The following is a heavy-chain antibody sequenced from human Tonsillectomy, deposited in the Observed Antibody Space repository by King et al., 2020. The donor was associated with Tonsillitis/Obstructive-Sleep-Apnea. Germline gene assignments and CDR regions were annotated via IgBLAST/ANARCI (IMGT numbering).Heavy chain of an antibody. CDR2: IYYSGST. J-gene: IGHJ4*02. Sequence: QLQESGPGLVKPSETLSLTCTVSGDSISSSTYYWAWIRQPPGKGLEWIGSIYYSGSTYYNPSLKSRVTISVDTSKNHFSLKLNSVTAADTAVYYCARLHPSTVTPFDYWGQGTRVTVSS. CDR3: ARLHPSTVTPFDY. D-gene: IGHD4-17*01. V-gene: IGHV4-39*02. CDR1: GDSISSSTYY.